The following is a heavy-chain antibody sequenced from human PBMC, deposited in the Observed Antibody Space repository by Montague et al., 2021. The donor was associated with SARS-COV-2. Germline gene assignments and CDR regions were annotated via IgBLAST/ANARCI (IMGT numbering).Heavy chain of an antibody. V-gene: IGHV4-39*07. CDR1: GGSISSSSYY. Sequence: SETLSLTCTVSGGSISSSSYYWGWIRQPPGQGLEWIGNICYSGSTFYNPSLKSRVTISVDTSKNQFSLKLSSVTAADTAVYYGARGGGTVITFLGVGYLRGGVDWFDPWGQGTLVTVSS. J-gene: IGHJ5*02. CDR2: ICYSGST. D-gene: IGHD3-16*01. CDR3: ARGGGTVITFLGVGYLRGGVDWFDP.